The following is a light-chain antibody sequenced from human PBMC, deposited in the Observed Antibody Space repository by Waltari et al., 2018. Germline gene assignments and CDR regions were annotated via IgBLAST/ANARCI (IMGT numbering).Light chain of an antibody. Sequence: DIVFTQSPGTLSLSPGERATLSCRASQSVSSNYLAWYQQKPGQAPRLLIYGASSRATGIPDRFSRSGSETDFTLTISRLEPEDCAVYYCEKCGSLPGTFGQGTKLEIK. V-gene: IGKV3-20*01. CDR1: QSVSSNY. J-gene: IGKJ2*01. CDR3: EKCGSLPGT. CDR2: GAS.